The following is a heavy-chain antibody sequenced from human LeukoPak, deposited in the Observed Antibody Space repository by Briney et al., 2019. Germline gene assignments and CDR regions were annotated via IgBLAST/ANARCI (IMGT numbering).Heavy chain of an antibody. CDR1: GYTFTSYG. CDR2: IGAYNGNT. V-gene: IGHV1-18*01. D-gene: IGHD6-13*01. Sequence: ASVKVSCKASGYTFTSYGISWVRQAPGQGLEWMGWIGAYNGNTNYAQKLQGRVTMTTDTSTSTAYMELRSLRSDDTAVYYCARDLEARIAAAGDPIDYWGQGTLVTVSS. J-gene: IGHJ4*02. CDR3: ARDLEARIAAAGDPIDY.